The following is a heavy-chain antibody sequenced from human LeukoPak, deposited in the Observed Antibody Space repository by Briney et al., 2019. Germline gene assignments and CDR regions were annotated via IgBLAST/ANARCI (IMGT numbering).Heavy chain of an antibody. D-gene: IGHD6-13*01. J-gene: IGHJ3*02. V-gene: IGHV3-23*01. Sequence: GGSLRLSCAASGFNFSSYAMSWVRQAPGKGLEWVSAISGSGGSTYYADSVKGRFTISRDSSKNTLYLQMNSLRAEDTAVYYCANPIAAADDAFDIWGQGTMVTVSS. CDR1: GFNFSSYA. CDR2: ISGSGGST. CDR3: ANPIAAADDAFDI.